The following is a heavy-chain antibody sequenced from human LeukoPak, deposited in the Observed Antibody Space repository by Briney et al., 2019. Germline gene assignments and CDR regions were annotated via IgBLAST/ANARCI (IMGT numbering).Heavy chain of an antibody. CDR2: ISYDGSNK. CDR3: ARDTNIVVVPAAPDH. Sequence: PGGSLRLSCAASGFAFSSYAMHWVRQAPGKGLEWVAVISYDGSNKYYADSVKGRFTISRDNSKNTLYLQMNSLRAEDTAVYYCARDTNIVVVPAAPDHWGQGTLVTVSS. V-gene: IGHV3-30-3*01. CDR1: GFAFSSYA. D-gene: IGHD2-2*01. J-gene: IGHJ4*02.